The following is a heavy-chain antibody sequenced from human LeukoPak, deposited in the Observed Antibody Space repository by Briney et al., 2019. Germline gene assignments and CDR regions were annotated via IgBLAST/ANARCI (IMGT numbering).Heavy chain of an antibody. J-gene: IGHJ4*02. CDR3: ARDSPSQQWLKD. Sequence: SETLSLTCSISGGSISSSYWSWIRQPPEQGLEWIGYISYSGGTNYNPSLKSRVTISLDTSKNQFSLKLSSVTAADTAVYYCARDSPSQQWLKDWGQGTLVTVSS. CDR2: ISYSGGT. D-gene: IGHD6-19*01. CDR1: GGSISSSY. V-gene: IGHV4-59*12.